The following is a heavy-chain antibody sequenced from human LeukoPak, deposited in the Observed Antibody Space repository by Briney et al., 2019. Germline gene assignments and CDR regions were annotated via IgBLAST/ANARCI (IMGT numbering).Heavy chain of an antibody. J-gene: IGHJ4*02. D-gene: IGHD6-19*01. V-gene: IGHV3-48*02. CDR3: ARAEAGFDY. CDR1: GFTFNTYS. CDR2: ISSSRSTI. Sequence: GGSLRLSCAASGFTFNTYSMNWVRQAPGKGLEWASYISSSRSTIYYADSVKGRFTISRDNAKNSLYLQMNSLRDEDTAVYYCARAEAGFDYWGQGTLVTVSS.